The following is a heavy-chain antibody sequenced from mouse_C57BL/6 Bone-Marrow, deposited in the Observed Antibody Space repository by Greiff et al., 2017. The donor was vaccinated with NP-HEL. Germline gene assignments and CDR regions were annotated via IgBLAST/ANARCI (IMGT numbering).Heavy chain of an antibody. J-gene: IGHJ4*01. CDR1: GYTFTSYW. Sequence: QVQLQQPGAELVMPGASVKLSCKASGYTFTSYWMHWVKQRPGQGLEWIGEIDPSDSYTNYNQKFKGKSTLTVDKSSSTAYMQLSSLTSEDSAVYYCARRGLGPYAMDYWGQGTSVTVSS. D-gene: IGHD4-1*01. CDR2: IDPSDSYT. CDR3: ARRGLGPYAMDY. V-gene: IGHV1-69*01.